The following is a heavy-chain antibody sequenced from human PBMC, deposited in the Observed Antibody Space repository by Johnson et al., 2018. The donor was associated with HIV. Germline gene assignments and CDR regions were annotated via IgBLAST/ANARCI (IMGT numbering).Heavy chain of an antibody. CDR2: IKQDGSEK. CDR1: GITFNNAW. CDR3: TRDRIQIWSYVGTFDT. J-gene: IGHJ3*02. V-gene: IGHV3-7*01. D-gene: IGHD5-18*01. Sequence: MQLVESGGGLVKPGGSLRLSCAASGITFNNAWMSWVRQAPGKGLEWVANIKQDGSEKYYVDYVKGRFTISRDVSKNTVYLQMSSLKPEDTAVYYCTRDRIQIWSYVGTFDTWGPGALVTVSS.